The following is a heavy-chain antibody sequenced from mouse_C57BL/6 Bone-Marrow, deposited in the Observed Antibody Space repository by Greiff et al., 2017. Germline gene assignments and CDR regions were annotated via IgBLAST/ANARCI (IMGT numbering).Heavy chain of an antibody. V-gene: IGHV5-4*01. CDR3: ARMCYWYFDV. J-gene: IGHJ1*03. Sequence: EVQRVESGGGLVKPGGSLKLSCAASGFTFSSYAMSWVRQTPEKRLEWVATISDGGSYTYYPDTVKGRFTISRDNAKNNLYLQMSHLKSEDTAMYYCARMCYWYFDVWGTETTVTVSS. CDR2: ISDGGSYT. CDR1: GFTFSSYA.